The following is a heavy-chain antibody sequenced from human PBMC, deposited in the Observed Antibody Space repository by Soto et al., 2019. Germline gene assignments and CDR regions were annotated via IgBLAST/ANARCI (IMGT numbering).Heavy chain of an antibody. V-gene: IGHV3-66*01. D-gene: IGHD3-10*01. CDR3: TRDSSYYGAGRGVLDY. CDR2: IYSSGKT. Sequence: PGGSLRLSCAVSGFTVNNDYMSRVRQAPGKGLEWVSVIYSSGKTDYADSVRGRFTVSRDTFRNMLYLQMNSLRVEDTAVYYCTRDSSYYGAGRGVLDYWGPGTLVTVSS. CDR1: GFTVNNDY. J-gene: IGHJ4*02.